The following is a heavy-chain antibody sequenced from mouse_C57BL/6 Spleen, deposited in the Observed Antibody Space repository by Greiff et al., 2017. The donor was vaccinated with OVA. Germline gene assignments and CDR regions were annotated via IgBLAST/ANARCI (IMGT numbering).Heavy chain of an antibody. D-gene: IGHD2-4*01. CDR2: ISGGGGNT. J-gene: IGHJ4*01. V-gene: IGHV5-9*01. Sequence: EVHLVESGGGLVKPGGSLKLSCAASGFTFSSYTMSWVRQTPEKRLEWVATISGGGGNTYYPDSVKGRFTISRDNAKNTLYLQMSSLRSEDTALYYCARHRIYYEAMDYWGQGTSVTVSS. CDR3: ARHRIYYEAMDY. CDR1: GFTFSSYT.